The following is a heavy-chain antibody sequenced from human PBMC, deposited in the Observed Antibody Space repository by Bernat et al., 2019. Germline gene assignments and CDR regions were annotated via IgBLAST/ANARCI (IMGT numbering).Heavy chain of an antibody. CDR2: IYSGGST. CDR1: GFTISSNF. Sequence: EVQLVESGGGLVQPGGSLRLSCAASGFTISSNFMSWVRQAPEKGLEWVSIIYSGGSTSYADSVKGRFTISRDNSKNTLYLQMNSLRAEDTAVYYCARNAVTGLWFFDDWGQGTLATVSS. CDR3: ARNAVTGLWFFDD. V-gene: IGHV3-66*01. J-gene: IGHJ4*02. D-gene: IGHD2-21*02.